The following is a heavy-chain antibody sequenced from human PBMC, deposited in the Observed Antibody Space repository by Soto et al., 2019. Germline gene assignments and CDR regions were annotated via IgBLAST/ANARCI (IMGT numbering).Heavy chain of an antibody. CDR1: GGSISSYY. V-gene: IGHV4-59*12. CDR2: IYYSGST. CDR3: ARDSAGTYYYDSSGDEAFDI. J-gene: IGHJ3*02. D-gene: IGHD3-22*01. Sequence: SETLSLTCTVSGGSISSYYWSWIRQPPGKGLEWIGYIYYSGSTYYNPSLKSRVTISVDTSKNQFSLKLSSVTAADTAVYYCARDSAGTYYYDSSGDEAFDIWGQGTMVTVSS.